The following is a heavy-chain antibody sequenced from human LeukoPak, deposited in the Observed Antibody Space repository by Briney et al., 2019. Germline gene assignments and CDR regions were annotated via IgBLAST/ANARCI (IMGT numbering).Heavy chain of an antibody. D-gene: IGHD1-26*01. J-gene: IGHJ4*02. Sequence: GSSVKVSCKASGGTFSSYAISWVRQAPGQGLEWMGGIIPIFGTANYAQKFQGRVTMTRDTSTSTVYMELSSLRSEDTAVYYCARVSIEWELLAFDYWGQGTLVTVSS. CDR2: IIPIFGTA. V-gene: IGHV1-69*05. CDR3: ARVSIEWELLAFDY. CDR1: GGTFSSYA.